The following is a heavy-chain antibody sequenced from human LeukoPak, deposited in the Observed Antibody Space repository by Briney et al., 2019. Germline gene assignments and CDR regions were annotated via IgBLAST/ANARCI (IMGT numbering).Heavy chain of an antibody. V-gene: IGHV3-73*01. Sequence: GGSLRLSCAASGLTFSSSAMHWVRQASGKGLEWVGRIRSKANSYATAYAASVKGRFTISRDDSKNTAYLQMNSLKTEDTAVYYCTIAAAGTPLGVYWGQGTLVTVSS. CDR1: GLTFSSSA. J-gene: IGHJ4*02. CDR3: TIAAAGTPLGVY. D-gene: IGHD6-13*01. CDR2: IRSKANSYAT.